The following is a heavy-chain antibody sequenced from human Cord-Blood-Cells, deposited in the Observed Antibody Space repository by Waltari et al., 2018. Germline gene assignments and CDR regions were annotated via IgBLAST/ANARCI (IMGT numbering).Heavy chain of an antibody. D-gene: IGHD6-13*01. Sequence: QVQLQESGPGLVKPSQTLSLTCPVSGGSISSGSYYWSWIRKPAGKGLEWIGYIYTSGSTNYNPSLKSRVTISVDTSKNQFSLKLSSVTAADTAVYYCARRIAAAGTIYYYGMDVWGQGTTVTVSS. CDR3: ARRIAAAGTIYYYGMDV. CDR1: GGSISSGSYY. J-gene: IGHJ6*02. CDR2: IYTSGST. V-gene: IGHV4-61*09.